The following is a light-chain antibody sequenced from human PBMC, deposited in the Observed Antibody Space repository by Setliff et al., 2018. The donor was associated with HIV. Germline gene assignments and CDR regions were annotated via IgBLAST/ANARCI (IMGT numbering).Light chain of an antibody. CDR2: RYN. CDR1: SSNIGAGYD. Sequence: SVLTQPPSVSGAPGQRVTISCTGSSSNIGAGYDVHWYQQRPGTAPKLLIYRYNNRPSGVPDRISGSKSGTSASLAITGLQVEDEAEYYCQSYDSSLSVSVFGSGTKVTVL. CDR3: QSYDSSLSVSV. V-gene: IGLV1-40*01. J-gene: IGLJ1*01.